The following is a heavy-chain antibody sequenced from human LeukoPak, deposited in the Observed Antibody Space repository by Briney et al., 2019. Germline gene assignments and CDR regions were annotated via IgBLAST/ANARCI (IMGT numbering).Heavy chain of an antibody. V-gene: IGHV3-7*03. CDR3: ARAEWSNWYFDL. Sequence: PGGSLRLSCAASGFTFSSYCMNWVRQAPGKGLEWVANIKQDGSEKYYVDFVKGRFTLSRDSAKNSLYLQMHSLSAVDTAVYDCARAEWSNWYFDLWGRGTLVTVSS. CDR1: GFTFSSYC. J-gene: IGHJ2*01. CDR2: IKQDGSEK. D-gene: IGHD3-3*01.